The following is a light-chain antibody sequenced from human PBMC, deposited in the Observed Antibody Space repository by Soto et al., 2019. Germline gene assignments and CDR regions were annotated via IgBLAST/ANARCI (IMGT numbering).Light chain of an antibody. CDR3: QRCDTYPVT. Sequence: DIQMTQSPSTLSASVGDRVTITCRASQSISSWLAWYQQKPGKAPKLLIYKASSLESGVPSRFSGSVSGTEFTLTISSLQPDDFATYYCQRCDTYPVTFGPGTKVDIK. CDR1: QSISSW. CDR2: KAS. J-gene: IGKJ3*01. V-gene: IGKV1-5*03.